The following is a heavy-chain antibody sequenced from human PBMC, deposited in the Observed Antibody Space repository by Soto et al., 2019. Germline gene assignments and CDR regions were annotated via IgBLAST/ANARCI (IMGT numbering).Heavy chain of an antibody. D-gene: IGHD2-15*01. CDR3: AKDRYCSGGSCYSEWAFDI. V-gene: IGHV3-23*01. CDR2: ISGSGGST. J-gene: IGHJ3*02. CDR1: GFTFSNYA. Sequence: EVQLLESGGGLVQPGGSLRLSCAASGFTFSNYAMSWVRQAPGKGLEWVSAISGSGGSTYYADSVKGRVTISSDNSKNTLFLQMNSLRAEDTAVYYCAKDRYCSGGSCYSEWAFDIWGQGTMVTVSS.